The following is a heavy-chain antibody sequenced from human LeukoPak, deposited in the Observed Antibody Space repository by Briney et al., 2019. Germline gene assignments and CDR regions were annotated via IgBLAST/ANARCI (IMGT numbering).Heavy chain of an antibody. D-gene: IGHD3-10*01. J-gene: IGHJ3*02. CDR3: ARQPPDYYGSGSYVRGYGPTIFDI. CDR1: GGSISSYY. Sequence: SETLSLTCTVSGGSISSYYWSWIRQPPGKGLEWIGYIYYSGSTNYNPSLKSRVTISVDTSKNQFSLKLSSVTAADTAVYYCARQPPDYYGSGSYVRGYGPTIFDIWGQGTMVTVSS. CDR2: IYYSGST. V-gene: IGHV4-59*08.